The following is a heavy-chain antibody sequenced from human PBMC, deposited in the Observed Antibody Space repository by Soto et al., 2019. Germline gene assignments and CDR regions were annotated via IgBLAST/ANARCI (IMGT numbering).Heavy chain of an antibody. V-gene: IGHV1-69*01. Sequence: QVQLVQSGAEVKKPGSSVKVSCKASGGTFSSYAISWVRQAPGQGLEWMGGIIPIFGTANYAQKFQGRVTITADESTSTAYMELSSLRSEDTAVYYCAIIGDYYDRSGGGSARYYFDYCGQGTLVTVSS. CDR1: GGTFSSYA. CDR3: AIIGDYYDRSGGGSARYYFDY. CDR2: IIPIFGTA. J-gene: IGHJ4*02. D-gene: IGHD3-22*01.